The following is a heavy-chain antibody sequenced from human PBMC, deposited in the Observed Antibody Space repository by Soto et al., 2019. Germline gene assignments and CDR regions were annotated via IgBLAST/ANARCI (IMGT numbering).Heavy chain of an antibody. CDR1: GFTFSSYA. CDR2: ISGSGGTT. CDR3: AKAIRGANGWIFDY. V-gene: IGHV3-23*01. D-gene: IGHD6-19*01. J-gene: IGHJ4*01. Sequence: GSLRLSCAASGFTFSSYAMTWVRQAPGKGLEWVSTISGSGGTTYYADSVKGRFTVSRDNSNNTLFLQMNSLRAQDTAVYYCAKAIRGANGWIFDYWGQGTLVTVSS.